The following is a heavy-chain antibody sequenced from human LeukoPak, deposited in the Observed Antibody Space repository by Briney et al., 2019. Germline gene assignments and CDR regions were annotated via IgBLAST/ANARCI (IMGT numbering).Heavy chain of an antibody. CDR3: ARGGGYSSGWYYYYYYYMDV. Sequence: ASVKVSCKASGYTFTSYDINWVRQATGQGLELMGWMNPNSGNTGYAQKFQGRVTMTRNTSISTAYMELSSLRSEDTAVYYCARGGGYSSGWYYYYYYYMDVWGKGTTVTISS. V-gene: IGHV1-8*01. CDR1: GYTFTSYD. J-gene: IGHJ6*03. D-gene: IGHD6-19*01. CDR2: MNPNSGNT.